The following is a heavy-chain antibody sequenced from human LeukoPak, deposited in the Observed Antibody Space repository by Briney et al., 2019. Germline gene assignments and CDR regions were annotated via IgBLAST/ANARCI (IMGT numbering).Heavy chain of an antibody. J-gene: IGHJ4*02. CDR2: LNPGGDSDA. CDR1: GYSFTNYW. D-gene: IGHD3-16*01. CDR3: ATSTGGAYFHY. V-gene: IGHV5-51*01. Sequence: GESLKISCKGSGYSFTNYWIAWVRQMPGKGLEFMGMLNPGGDSDASYGPSFQGQVTISADKSITTAYLQWSSLKASDTATYYCATSTGGAYFHYWGQGTLVTVSS.